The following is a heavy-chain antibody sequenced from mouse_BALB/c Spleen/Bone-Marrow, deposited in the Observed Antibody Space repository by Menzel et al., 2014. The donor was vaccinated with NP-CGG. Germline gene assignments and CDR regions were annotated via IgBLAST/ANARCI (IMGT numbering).Heavy chain of an antibody. V-gene: IGHV1-53*01. Sequence: QVQLQQSGAEMVKPGASAKLSCKASGDIFTSYYMYWVKQRPGQGLEWIGGINPNNSGTNFNEKFKSEATLTVDKSSSTAYMELSSLTSEDSAVYYCARGRYDSDGWYFDVWGAGTTVTVSS. CDR1: GDIFTSYY. CDR2: INPNNSGT. CDR3: ARGRYDSDGWYFDV. D-gene: IGHD2-4*01. J-gene: IGHJ1*01.